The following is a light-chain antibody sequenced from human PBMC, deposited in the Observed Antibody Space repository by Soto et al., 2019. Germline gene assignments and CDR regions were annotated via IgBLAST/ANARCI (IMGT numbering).Light chain of an antibody. CDR3: SSYAGSNNVV. CDR2: DVT. CDR1: SSDVGGYNY. Sequence: QSALTQPPSASGSPGQSVTISCSGTSSDVGGYNYVSWYQQHPGKAPKLMIYDVTKRPSGVPDRFSGSQSGNTASLTVSGLQAEDEADYYCSSYAGSNNVVFGGGTKVTVL. J-gene: IGLJ2*01. V-gene: IGLV2-8*01.